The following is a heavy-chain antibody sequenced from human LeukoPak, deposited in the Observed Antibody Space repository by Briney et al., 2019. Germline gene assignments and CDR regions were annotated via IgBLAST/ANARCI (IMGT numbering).Heavy chain of an antibody. CDR1: GFSLTNARMG. Sequence: ESGPVLVKPTETLTLTCTVPGFSLTNARMGVSWIRQPPGKALEWLAHIFSNDEKFYSTSLKSRLTVSKDTSKRQVVLTMTNMDPVDTATNYCVRIHPMITFGGVIATLAFDIWGQGTMVTVSS. V-gene: IGHV2-26*01. J-gene: IGHJ3*02. D-gene: IGHD3-16*02. CDR3: VRIHPMITFGGVIATLAFDI. CDR2: IFSNDEK.